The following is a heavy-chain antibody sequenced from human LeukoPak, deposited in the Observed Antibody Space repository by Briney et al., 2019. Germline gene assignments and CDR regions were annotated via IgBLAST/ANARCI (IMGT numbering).Heavy chain of an antibody. CDR2: MKKDGSET. CDR3: GRHRSGSGTYFIDY. V-gene: IGHV3-7*01. CDR1: GFTFRDYS. D-gene: IGHD3-10*01. Sequence: GGSLRLSCVVSGFTFRDYSMIWVRQAPGKGLQWVANMKKDGSETKYGDFVKGRFTISRDNAKNSLHLQMNSLRVEDTAVYYCGRHRSGSGTYFIDYWGQGTLVSVSS. J-gene: IGHJ4*02.